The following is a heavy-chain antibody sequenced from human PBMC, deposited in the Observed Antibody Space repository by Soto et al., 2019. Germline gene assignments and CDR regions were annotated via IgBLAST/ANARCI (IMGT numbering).Heavy chain of an antibody. CDR3: ARGLITMNRGNWFDP. V-gene: IGHV4-34*01. J-gene: IGHJ5*02. D-gene: IGHD3-22*01. CDR1: GGSFSGYY. Sequence: SETLSLTCAVYGGSFSGYYWSWIRQPPGKGLEWIGEINHSGSTNYKPSLKSRVSISVDTSKNQFSLKLSSVTAADTAVYYCARGLITMNRGNWFDPWGQGTLVTVSS. CDR2: INHSGST.